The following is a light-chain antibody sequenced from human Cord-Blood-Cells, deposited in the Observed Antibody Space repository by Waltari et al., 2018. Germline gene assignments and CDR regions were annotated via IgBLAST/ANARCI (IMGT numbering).Light chain of an antibody. CDR2: DAS. Sequence: EIVLTQSPATLSLSPGERATLSCTASQSVSRYLAWYQQKPGQAPRLLIYDASNRATGIPARFSGSGSGTDFTLTISSLEPEDFAVYYCQQRSNWPTFGPGTKVDIK. CDR1: QSVSRY. V-gene: IGKV3-11*01. CDR3: QQRSNWPT. J-gene: IGKJ3*01.